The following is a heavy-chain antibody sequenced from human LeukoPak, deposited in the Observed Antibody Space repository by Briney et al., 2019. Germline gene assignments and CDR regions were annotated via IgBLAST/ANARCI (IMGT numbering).Heavy chain of an antibody. D-gene: IGHD2-2*01. J-gene: IGHJ6*03. Sequence: SETLSLTCTVSGDSIRSYYWSWIRQPPGKGLEWIGYIYYSGSTNYNPSLKSRVTISLDTSKNQFSLKLSSVTAADTAVYHCASGVVVPAAFMDVWGKGTTVTVSS. CDR2: IYYSGST. CDR1: GDSIRSYY. CDR3: ASGVVVPAAFMDV. V-gene: IGHV4-59*01.